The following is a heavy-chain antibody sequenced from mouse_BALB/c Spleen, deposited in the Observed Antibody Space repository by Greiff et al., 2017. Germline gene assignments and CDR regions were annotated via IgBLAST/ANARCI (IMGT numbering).Heavy chain of an antibody. CDR2: ISYSGST. CDR1: GYSITSDYA. D-gene: IGHD2-1*01. CDR3: AMFYGNSGYYYAMDY. J-gene: IGHJ4*01. Sequence: EVQRVESGPGLVKPSQSLSLTCTVTGYSITSDYAWNWIRQFPGNKLEWMGYISYSGSTSYNPSLKSRISITRDTSKNQFFLQLNSVTTEDTATYYCAMFYGNSGYYYAMDYWGQGTSVTVSS. V-gene: IGHV3-2*02.